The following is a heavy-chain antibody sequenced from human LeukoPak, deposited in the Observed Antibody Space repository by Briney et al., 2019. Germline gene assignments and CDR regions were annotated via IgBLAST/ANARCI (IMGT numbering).Heavy chain of an antibody. D-gene: IGHD3-22*01. V-gene: IGHV1-46*01. CDR1: GYSFTSYY. CDR3: ARAESRYSSGYYPYYYYYMDV. Sequence: ASVKVSCKASGYSFTSYYMHWVRQAPGQGLEWMGLINPSGSSTTYAQKFQGRVTMTRDMFTSTDYMELTSLTSDDTAVYYCARAESRYSSGYYPYYYYYMDVWGKGTTVTIYS. J-gene: IGHJ6*03. CDR2: INPSGSST.